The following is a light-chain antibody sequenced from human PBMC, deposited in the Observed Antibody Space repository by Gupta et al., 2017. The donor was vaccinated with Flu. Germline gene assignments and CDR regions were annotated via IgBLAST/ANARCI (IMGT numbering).Light chain of an antibody. CDR3: QQYQSYFS. CDR1: QSIGTW. V-gene: IGKV1-5*03. J-gene: IGKJ2*03. CDR2: KAS. Sequence: IQMTQSPSTLSASVGDRVTITCRASQSIGTWLAWYQQRPGKAPNLVIYKASTLNSGVPSRFSGGGSGTEFTLTISSLQPEDSATYYCQQYQSYFSFGQGTKLEIK.